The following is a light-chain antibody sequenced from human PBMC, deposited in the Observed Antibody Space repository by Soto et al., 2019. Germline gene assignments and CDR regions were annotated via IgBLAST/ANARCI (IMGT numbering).Light chain of an antibody. J-gene: IGKJ1*01. Sequence: DIQMAQSPSSLSASVGDRVTITCRASQNINNYIAWYQQKTGQAPKLLIYATSTLQTGVPSRFSGSGFGTDFTLSISSLQPADLATYYCQQIYSSPRSFGQGTKVEIK. CDR2: ATS. CDR1: QNINNY. V-gene: IGKV1-39*01. CDR3: QQIYSSPRS.